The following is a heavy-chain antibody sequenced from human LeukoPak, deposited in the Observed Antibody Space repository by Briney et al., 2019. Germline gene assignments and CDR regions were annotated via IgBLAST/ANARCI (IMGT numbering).Heavy chain of an antibody. Sequence: GGSLRLSCAASGFTFSSYEMNWVRQAPGKGLEWVSYISSSGSTIYYADSVKGRFTISRDNAKNSLYLQMNSLRAEDTAMYYCARGRHISSWSPIDYWGQGTLVTVSS. V-gene: IGHV3-48*03. D-gene: IGHD6-13*01. J-gene: IGHJ4*02. CDR1: GFTFSSYE. CDR2: ISSSGSTI. CDR3: ARGRHISSWSPIDY.